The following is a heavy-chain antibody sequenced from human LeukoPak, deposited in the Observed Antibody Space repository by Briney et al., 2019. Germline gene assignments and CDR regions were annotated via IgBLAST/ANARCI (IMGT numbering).Heavy chain of an antibody. V-gene: IGHV4-59*08. CDR1: GGSVSTYY. CDR2: VYYTGSA. D-gene: IGHD5-18*01. J-gene: IGHJ4*02. CDR3: ARHGLGYNYGPSDY. Sequence: KPSETLSLTCAVSGGSVSTYYWSWIRQPPGKGLEWIGYVYYTGSANYNPSLKSRVTISIDTSKNQFSLKLSSVTAADTALYYCARHGLGYNYGPSDYWGQGTLVTVSS.